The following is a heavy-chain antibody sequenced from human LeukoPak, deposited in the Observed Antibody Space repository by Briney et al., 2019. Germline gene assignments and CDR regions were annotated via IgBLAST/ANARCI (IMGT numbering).Heavy chain of an antibody. J-gene: IGHJ4*02. D-gene: IGHD3-22*01. V-gene: IGHV3-15*07. Sequence: GGSLRLSCVGSGFTFSRYWLNWVRQAPGKGLEWVGRIKSKTDGGTTDYAAPVKGRFTISRDDSKNTLYLQMNSMKTEDTAVYYCTTDGDYYESSINFDYWGQGTLVTVSS. CDR3: TTDGDYYESSINFDY. CDR2: IKSKTDGGTT. CDR1: GFTFSRYW.